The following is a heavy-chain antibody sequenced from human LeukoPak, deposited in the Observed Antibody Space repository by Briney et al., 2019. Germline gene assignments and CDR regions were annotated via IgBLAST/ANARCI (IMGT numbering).Heavy chain of an antibody. D-gene: IGHD2-15*01. CDR1: GFTFSSYG. CDR2: IWYDGSNK. Sequence: GGSLRLSCAASGFTFSSYGMHWVRQAPGKGLEWVAVIWYDGSNKYYADSVKGRFTISRDNSKNTLYLQMNSLRAEDTAVYYCARAEDIVVALDYWGQGTLVTVSS. V-gene: IGHV3-33*01. CDR3: ARAEDIVVALDY. J-gene: IGHJ4*02.